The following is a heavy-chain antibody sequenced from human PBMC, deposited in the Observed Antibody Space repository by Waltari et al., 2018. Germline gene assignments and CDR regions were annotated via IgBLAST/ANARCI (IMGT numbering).Heavy chain of an antibody. Sequence: QVQLVQSGSELKKPGASVKVSCKASGYTFTSYAMNWVRQAPGQGLGWMGWINTNTGNQTNAQGCTGRFVFSLDTCVSTAYLQTSSLKAEDTDVYYCARDGHYYYDSSVTYGMDVWGQGTTVTVSS. CDR2: INTNTGNQ. D-gene: IGHD3-22*01. CDR1: GYTFTSYA. J-gene: IGHJ6*02. V-gene: IGHV7-4-1*02. CDR3: ARDGHYYYDSSVTYGMDV.